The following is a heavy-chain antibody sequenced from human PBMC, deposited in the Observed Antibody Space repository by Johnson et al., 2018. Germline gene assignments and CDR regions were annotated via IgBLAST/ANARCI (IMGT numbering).Heavy chain of an antibody. V-gene: IGHV3-49*03. CDR3: AKEVINLNPGRQGY. D-gene: IGHD2/OR15-2a*01. CDR2: IRSKPYGGAT. CDR1: GFIFGDYA. Sequence: VQLVQSGGGLVQXGRSLRLSCAASGFIFGDYAMNWFRQAPGKGLEGVGFIRSKPYGGATQYAASGKGRFTISRDDSKTIAYLQMNSLRVEDTAIYYCAKEVINLNPGRQGYWGQGTLVTVSS. J-gene: IGHJ4*02.